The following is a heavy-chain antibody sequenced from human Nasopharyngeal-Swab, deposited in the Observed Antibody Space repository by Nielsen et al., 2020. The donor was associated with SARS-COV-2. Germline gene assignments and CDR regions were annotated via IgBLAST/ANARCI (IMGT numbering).Heavy chain of an antibody. D-gene: IGHD3-22*01. Sequence: GESLKISCAASGFTFSSYSMNWVRQAPGKGLEWVSSSSSSSYIYYADSVKGRFTISRDNAKNSLYLQMNSLRAEDTAVYYCARAAEYYYDSRALDGMDVWGQGTTVTVSS. CDR3: ARAAEYYYDSRALDGMDV. CDR2: SSSSSYI. J-gene: IGHJ6*02. CDR1: GFTFSSYS. V-gene: IGHV3-21*01.